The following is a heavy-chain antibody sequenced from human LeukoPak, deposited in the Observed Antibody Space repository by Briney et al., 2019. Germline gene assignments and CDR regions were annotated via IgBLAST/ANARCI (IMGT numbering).Heavy chain of an antibody. J-gene: IGHJ4*02. Sequence: ASVTVSCKASGYTFTSYYIHWVRQAPGQGLAWMGIINPSGGSTSYAQKFQGRVTMTRDTSTSTVYMELSSLRSEDTAVYYCAMGETFGPFDYWGQGTLVTVSS. V-gene: IGHV1-46*01. D-gene: IGHD3-10*01. CDR2: INPSGGST. CDR1: GYTFTSYY. CDR3: AMGETFGPFDY.